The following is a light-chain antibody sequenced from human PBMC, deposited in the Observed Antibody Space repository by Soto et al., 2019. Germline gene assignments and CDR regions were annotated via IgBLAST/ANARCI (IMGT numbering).Light chain of an antibody. V-gene: IGLV2-14*03. J-gene: IGLJ1*01. CDR1: SSDVGAYNY. Sequence: QSVLTQPASVSGSPGQSITLSCTGTSSDVGAYNYVSWYQQYPGRAPKLMIYDVTNRPSGVSNRFSGSKSGNTASLTISGLQAQDEADYYCSSSTASSTRVFGTGTKVTVL. CDR3: SSSTASSTRV. CDR2: DVT.